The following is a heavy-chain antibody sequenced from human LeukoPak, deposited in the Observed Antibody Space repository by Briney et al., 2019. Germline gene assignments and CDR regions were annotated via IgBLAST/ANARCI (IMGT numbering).Heavy chain of an antibody. Sequence: GASVKVSCKASGGTFSSYAINWVRQATGQGLEWMGWMNPNSGNTGYAQKFQGRVTITRNTSISTAYMELSSLRSEDTAVYYCARARLRRYFDYWGQGTLVTVSS. CDR3: ARARLRRYFDY. CDR2: MNPNSGNT. CDR1: GGTFSSYA. V-gene: IGHV1-8*03. J-gene: IGHJ4*02. D-gene: IGHD5-12*01.